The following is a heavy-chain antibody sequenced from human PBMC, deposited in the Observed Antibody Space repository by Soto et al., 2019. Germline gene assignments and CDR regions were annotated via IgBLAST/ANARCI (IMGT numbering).Heavy chain of an antibody. J-gene: IGHJ4*02. V-gene: IGHV3-21*01. CDR2: ISYTRGNK. CDR1: GFTFSISS. Sequence: PGGSLRLSXAASGFTFSISSMNWVRQAPGKGLEWVASISYTRGNKSYADSVKGRFTISRDNSKNTLHLQMNSLRAEDTAVYYCARDGSSGWTGDYWGQGTLVTVSS. D-gene: IGHD6-19*01. CDR3: ARDGSSGWTGDY.